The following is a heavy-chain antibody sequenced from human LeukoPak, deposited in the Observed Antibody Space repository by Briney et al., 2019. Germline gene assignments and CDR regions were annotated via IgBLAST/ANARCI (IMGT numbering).Heavy chain of an antibody. V-gene: IGHV1-8*01. J-gene: IGHJ4*02. Sequence: ASVKVSCKASGYTFTSYDINSVRQATGQGLEWMGWMNPNNNNTGYAQKFQRRVTMTRNTSISTAYMELSSLRSEDTAVYYCARYPRSNYNFDFWGQGTLVTVSS. CDR3: ARYPRSNYNFDF. CDR2: MNPNNNNT. D-gene: IGHD5-24*01. CDR1: GYTFTSYD.